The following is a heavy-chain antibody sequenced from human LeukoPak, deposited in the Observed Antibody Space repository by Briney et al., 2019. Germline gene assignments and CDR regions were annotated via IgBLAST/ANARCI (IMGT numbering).Heavy chain of an antibody. CDR3: AREGNSGMDV. J-gene: IGHJ6*02. CDR2: INSDGSST. Sequence: GGSLRLSCAASGFTFSSYLMHWVRQAPGKGLVWVSCINSDGSSTSYADSVKGRFTISRDNAKNTLYLQMNSLRAEDTAVYYCAREGNSGMDVWGQGTTVTVSS. V-gene: IGHV3-74*01. CDR1: GFTFSSYL.